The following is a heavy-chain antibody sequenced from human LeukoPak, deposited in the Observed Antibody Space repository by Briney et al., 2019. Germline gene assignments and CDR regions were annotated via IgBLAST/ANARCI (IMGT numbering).Heavy chain of an antibody. CDR2: ISGSGGST. CDR1: GFTFSSYA. Sequence: PGGSLRLSCAASGFTFSSYAMSWVRQAPGKGLEWVSAISGSGGSTYYADSVKGRFTISRDNSKNTLYLQMNSLRAEDTAVYYCANLHSSSWYAAHWGQGTLVTVSS. J-gene: IGHJ4*02. CDR3: ANLHSSSWYAAH. V-gene: IGHV3-23*01. D-gene: IGHD6-13*01.